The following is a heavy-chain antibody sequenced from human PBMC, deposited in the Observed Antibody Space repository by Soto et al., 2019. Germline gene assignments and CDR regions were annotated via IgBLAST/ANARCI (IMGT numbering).Heavy chain of an antibody. J-gene: IGHJ4*02. CDR2: INPSARSA. V-gene: IGHV1-46*04. CDR1: GYTFTNYY. Sequence: ASVTVSCKSSGYTFTNYYLHWVRQAPGQGLEWLGMINPSARSASYAQKLRGRLTMDRDTSTTTVYMELSRLTSEDTAVYYCARDNSAANGVLDHWGLGTLVTVSS. D-gene: IGHD1-1*01. CDR3: ARDNSAANGVLDH.